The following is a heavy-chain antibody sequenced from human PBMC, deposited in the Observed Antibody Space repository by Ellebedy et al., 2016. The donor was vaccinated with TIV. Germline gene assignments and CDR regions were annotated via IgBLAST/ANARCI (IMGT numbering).Heavy chain of an antibody. J-gene: IGHJ6*02. Sequence: SLKISCAASGLTIDDYGMHWVRQAPGKGLEWVSGISWNSGSIGYADSVKDRFTISRDNAKKSLYLQMNSLRAEDTAVYYCAKEDFFGMDVWGQGTTVTVSS. CDR1: GLTIDDYG. CDR3: AKEDFFGMDV. V-gene: IGHV3-9*01. CDR2: ISWNSGSI.